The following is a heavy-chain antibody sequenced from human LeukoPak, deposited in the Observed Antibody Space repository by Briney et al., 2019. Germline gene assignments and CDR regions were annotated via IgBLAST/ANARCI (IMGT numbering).Heavy chain of an antibody. CDR2: ISYDGPNK. V-gene: IGHV3-30*04. Sequence: GGSLRLSCAASGFTFSSYAMHWVRRAPGKGLEWVAVISYDGPNKNYADSVKGRFTISRDNSKNTLYRQMNSLRAEDTALYYCAKDLRDDPYSSSWYGPDSWGQGTLVTVSS. CDR3: AKDLRDDPYSSSWYGPDS. D-gene: IGHD6-13*01. J-gene: IGHJ4*02. CDR1: GFTFSSYA.